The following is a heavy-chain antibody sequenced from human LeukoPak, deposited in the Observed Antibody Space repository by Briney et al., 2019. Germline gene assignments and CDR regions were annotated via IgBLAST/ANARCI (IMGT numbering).Heavy chain of an antibody. CDR2: IIPIFGTA. V-gene: IGHV1-69*06. CDR3: ARGYSSSWYSLFDY. CDR1: GGTFSSYA. Sequence: GSSVKVSCKASGGTFSSYAISWVRQAPGQGLEWMGGIIPIFGTANYAQKFQGRVTITADKSTSTAYMELSSLRSDDTAVYYCARGYSSSWYSLFDYWGQGTLVTVSS. J-gene: IGHJ4*02. D-gene: IGHD6-13*01.